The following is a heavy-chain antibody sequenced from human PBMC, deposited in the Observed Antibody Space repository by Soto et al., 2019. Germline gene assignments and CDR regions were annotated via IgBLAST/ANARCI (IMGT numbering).Heavy chain of an antibody. V-gene: IGHV4-59*08. D-gene: IGHD3-10*01. CDR3: VRHNYGSGSTYFDY. Sequence: SETLSLTCTVSGGSISSYYWSWIRQPPGKGLEWIGYIYYSGSTNYNPSLKSRVTISVDTSKNQFSLKLNSMTAADTAVYYCVRHNYGSGSTYFDYRAQGTLVTGSS. J-gene: IGHJ4*02. CDR2: IYYSGST. CDR1: GGSISSYY.